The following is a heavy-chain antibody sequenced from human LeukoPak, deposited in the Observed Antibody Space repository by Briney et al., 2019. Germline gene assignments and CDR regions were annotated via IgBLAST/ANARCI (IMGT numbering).Heavy chain of an antibody. J-gene: IGHJ2*01. CDR3: ARRSSKRFNWYFDL. D-gene: IGHD5-24*01. CDR1: GGSFSGYY. CDR2: INHSGST. V-gene: IGHV4-34*01. Sequence: SETLSLTCAVYGGSFSGYYWSWIRQPPGKGLEWIGEINHSGSTNYNPSLKSRVTISVDTSKNQFSLKPSSVTAADTAVYYCARRSSKRFNWYFDLWGRGTLVTVSS.